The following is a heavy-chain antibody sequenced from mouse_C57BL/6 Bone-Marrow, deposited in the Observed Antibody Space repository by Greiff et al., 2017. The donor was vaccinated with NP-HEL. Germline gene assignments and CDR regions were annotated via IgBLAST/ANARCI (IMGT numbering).Heavy chain of an antibody. CDR3: ARGAHYGSSYGYFDV. D-gene: IGHD1-1*01. J-gene: IGHJ1*03. CDR2: IYPGDGDN. CDR1: GYAFSSSW. Sequence: QVQLKESGPELVKPGASVKISCKASGYAFSSSWMNWVKQRPGKGLEWIGRIYPGDGDNNYNGKFKGKATLTADKSSSTAYMQLSSLTSEDSAVYFCARGAHYGSSYGYFDVWGTGTTVTVSS. V-gene: IGHV1-82*01.